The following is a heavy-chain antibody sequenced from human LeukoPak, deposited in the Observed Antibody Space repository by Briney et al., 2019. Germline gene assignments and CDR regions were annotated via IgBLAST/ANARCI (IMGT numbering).Heavy chain of an antibody. CDR3: ARDLRYDFWSGYDY. V-gene: IGHV4-4*07. D-gene: IGHD3-3*01. CDR2: IYTSGST. Sequence: SETLSLTCTVSGGSISSYYWSWIRQPAGKGLEWIGRIYTSGSTNYNPSLKSRVTMSVDTSKNQFSPKLSSVTAADTAVYYCARDLRYDFWSGYDYWGQGTLVTVSS. CDR1: GGSISSYY. J-gene: IGHJ4*02.